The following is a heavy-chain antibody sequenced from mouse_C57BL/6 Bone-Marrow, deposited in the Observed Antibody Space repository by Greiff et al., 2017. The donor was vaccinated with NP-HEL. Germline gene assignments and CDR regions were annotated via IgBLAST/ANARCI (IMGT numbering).Heavy chain of an antibody. J-gene: IGHJ1*03. CDR1: YTFSRRVH. CDR3: SEDSAVYYCAWGGKGEYFDV. V-gene: IGHV1-87*01. CDR2: GQGLEWIG. Sequence: VKLMESGPELARPWASVKISCQAFYTFSRRVHFAIRDTNYWMQWVKQRPGQGLEWIGAIYPGNGDTSYNQKFKGKATLTADKSSSTAYMQLSSLTSEDSAVYYCAWGGKGEYFDVWGTGTTVTVSS. D-gene: IGHD2-1*01.